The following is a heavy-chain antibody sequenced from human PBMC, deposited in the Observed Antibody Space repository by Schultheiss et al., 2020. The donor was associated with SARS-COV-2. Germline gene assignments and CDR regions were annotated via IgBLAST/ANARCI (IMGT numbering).Heavy chain of an antibody. J-gene: IGHJ3*02. CDR1: GGTFSSYA. CDR2: IIPIFGTA. Sequence: SVKVSCKASGGTFSSYAISWVRQAPGQGLEWMGGIIPIFGTANYAQKFQGRVTITADESTSTAYMELSSLRSEDTAVYYCARGSARYYQDAFEIWGQGTMVTVSS. D-gene: IGHD3-10*01. V-gene: IGHV1-69*13. CDR3: ARGSARYYQDAFEI.